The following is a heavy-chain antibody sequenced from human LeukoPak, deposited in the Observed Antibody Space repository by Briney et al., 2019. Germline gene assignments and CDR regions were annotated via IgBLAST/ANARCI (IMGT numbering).Heavy chain of an antibody. D-gene: IGHD3-22*01. CDR1: GGSISSYY. CDR3: ARSVRDSSGYYYGTLAYYFDY. Sequence: SETLSLTCTVSGGSISSYYWSWIRQPAGKGLEWIGRIYTSGSTNYNPSLKSRVTISVDTSKNQFSLKLSSVTAADTAVYYCARSVRDSSGYYYGTLAYYFDYWGQGTLVTVSS. V-gene: IGHV4-4*07. J-gene: IGHJ4*02. CDR2: IYTSGST.